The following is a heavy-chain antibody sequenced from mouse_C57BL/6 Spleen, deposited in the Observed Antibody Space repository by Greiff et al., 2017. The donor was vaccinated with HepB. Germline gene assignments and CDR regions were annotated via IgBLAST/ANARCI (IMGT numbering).Heavy chain of an antibody. J-gene: IGHJ3*01. CDR2: INPNNGGT. D-gene: IGHD6-1*01. V-gene: IGHV1-26*01. Sequence: EVQLQQSGPELVKPGASVKISCKASGYTFTDYYMNWVKQSHGKSLEWIGDINPNNGGTSYNQKFKGKATLTVDKSSSTAYMELRSLTSEDSSVYYCARKGGHSPFAYRGPGTLVPVSA. CDR1: GYTFTDYY. CDR3: ARKGGHSPFAY.